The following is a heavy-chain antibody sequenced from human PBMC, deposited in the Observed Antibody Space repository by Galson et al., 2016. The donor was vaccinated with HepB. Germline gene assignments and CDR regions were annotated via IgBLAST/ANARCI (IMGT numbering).Heavy chain of an antibody. D-gene: IGHD4-17*01. CDR1: GFSFRSYD. CDR3: ARDRSTETYLGY. V-gene: IGHV3-33*01. CDR2: ISYDGNNI. Sequence: SLRLSCAASGFSFRSYDMHWVRQAPGKGLEWVAGISYDGNNINYGYSVKGRFTISRDNSKNTLYLQMNSLRAEDTAVYFCARDRSTETYLGYWGQGTLVSVSS. J-gene: IGHJ4*02.